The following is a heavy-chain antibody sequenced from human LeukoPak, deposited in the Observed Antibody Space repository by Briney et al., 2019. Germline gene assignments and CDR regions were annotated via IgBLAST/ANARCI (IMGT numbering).Heavy chain of an antibody. V-gene: IGHV3-21*01. CDR3: AGDYDSAPY. J-gene: IGHJ4*02. CDR1: GFTFSSHS. CDR2: ISSGGSYI. D-gene: IGHD3-22*01. Sequence: GRSRRLSSVASGFTFSSHSMNWVRRAPGEGLGWVSSISSGGSYIYYADSGTGRFTISRDNAKNSLHLQLNSLRAEDTAVYYCAGDYDSAPYWGQGTLVTVSS.